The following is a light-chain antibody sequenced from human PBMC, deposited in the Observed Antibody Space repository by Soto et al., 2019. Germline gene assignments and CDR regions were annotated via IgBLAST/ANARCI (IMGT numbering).Light chain of an antibody. V-gene: IGKV3-20*01. CDR2: DTS. CDR3: QRCGVSPWT. Sequence: FVLTQSPVTLSSSTGEGATLSCRASQSVGRTFLSWYQQKPGQAPRLLIYDTSSRATGIPARFSGSGSGTDFTLTISRLEPEDFSVSYCQRCGVSPWTLGQGTTGEI. J-gene: IGKJ1*01. CDR1: QSVGRTF.